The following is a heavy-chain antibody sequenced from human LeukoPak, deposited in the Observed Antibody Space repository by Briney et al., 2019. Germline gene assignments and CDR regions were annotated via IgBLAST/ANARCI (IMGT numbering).Heavy chain of an antibody. CDR2: ISGSGGST. CDR3: ARETGSSSWYYFDY. D-gene: IGHD6-13*01. CDR1: GFTFSSYA. J-gene: IGHJ4*02. V-gene: IGHV3-23*01. Sequence: GGSLRLSCAASGFTFSSYAMSWVRQAPGKGLEWVSAISGSGGSTYYADSVKGRFTISRDNAKNSLYLQMNSLRAEDTAVYYCARETGSSSWYYFDYWGQGTLVTVSS.